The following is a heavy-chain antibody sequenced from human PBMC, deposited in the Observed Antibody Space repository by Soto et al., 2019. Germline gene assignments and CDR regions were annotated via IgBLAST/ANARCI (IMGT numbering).Heavy chain of an antibody. CDR2: INAGNGNT. CDR3: ARVGRSGEYFHH. Sequence: DSVKVSCKASGYTFTSYAMHWVRQAPGQRLEWMGWINAGNGNTKYSQKFQGRVTITRDTSASTAYMELSSLRSEDTAVYYCARVGRSGEYFHHSSQGTLDIGSS. V-gene: IGHV1-3*01. J-gene: IGHJ1*01. CDR1: GYTFTSYA. D-gene: IGHD2-15*01.